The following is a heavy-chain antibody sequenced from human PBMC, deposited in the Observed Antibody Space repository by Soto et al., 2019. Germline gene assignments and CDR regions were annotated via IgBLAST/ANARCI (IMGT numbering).Heavy chain of an antibody. V-gene: IGHV4-59*01. J-gene: IGHJ3*02. D-gene: IGHD1-1*01. CDR1: GGSISSYY. Sequence: PWETLSLTCTVSGGSISSYYWSWIRQPPGKGLEWIGYIYYSGSTNYNPSLKSRVTISVDTSKNQFSLKLSSVTAADTAVYYCASGAGTDAFDIWGQGTMVTVSS. CDR3: ASGAGTDAFDI. CDR2: IYYSGST.